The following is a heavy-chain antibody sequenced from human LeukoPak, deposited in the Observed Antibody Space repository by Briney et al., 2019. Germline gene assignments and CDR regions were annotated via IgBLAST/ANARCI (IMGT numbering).Heavy chain of an antibody. D-gene: IGHD5-24*01. CDR2: IIPIFGTA. V-gene: IGHV1-69*05. CDR1: GGTFSSYA. CDR3: ASSATPQWLPTT. Sequence: SVKVSCNASGGTFSSYAISWVRQAPGQGLEWMGRIIPIFGTANYAQKFQGRVTITTDESTSTAYMELSSLRSADTAVYYCASSATPQWLPTTWGQGTLVTVSS. J-gene: IGHJ4*02.